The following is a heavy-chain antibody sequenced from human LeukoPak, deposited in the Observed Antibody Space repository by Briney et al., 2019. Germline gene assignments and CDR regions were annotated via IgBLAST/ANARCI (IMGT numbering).Heavy chain of an antibody. CDR1: GGSFSNYY. Sequence: PSETLSLTCTLSGGSFSNYYWTWIRQPPGKGQEWLGYIYSTGSINYNPSLESRVTISIDTSKNTFSLKLTSVTAADTAVYFCARWNLDLAYDIWGQGTMVTVSS. CDR3: ARWNLDLAYDI. D-gene: IGHD1-1*01. V-gene: IGHV4-59*08. CDR2: IYSTGSI. J-gene: IGHJ3*02.